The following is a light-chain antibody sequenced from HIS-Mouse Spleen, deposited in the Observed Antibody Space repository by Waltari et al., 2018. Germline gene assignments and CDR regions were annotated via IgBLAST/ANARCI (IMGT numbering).Light chain of an antibody. CDR1: SSHVGGYTY. V-gene: IGLV2-14*03. J-gene: IGLJ3*02. CDR2: DVS. Sequence: QSALTQPASVSRSPGQSITISCTGISSHVGGYTYFSWYQQPPGKAPKLMIYDVSNRPSGVSNRFSGSKSGNTASLTISGLQAEDEADYYCSSYTSSSTWVFGGGTKLTVL. CDR3: SSYTSSSTWV.